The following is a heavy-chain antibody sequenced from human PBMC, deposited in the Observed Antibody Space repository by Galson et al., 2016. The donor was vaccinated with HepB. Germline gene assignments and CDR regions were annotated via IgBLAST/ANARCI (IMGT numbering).Heavy chain of an antibody. V-gene: IGHV6-1*01. J-gene: IGHJ6*03. CDR2: TYYWSKWYY. D-gene: IGHD2-2*01. CDR1: GDSVSSNNAG. CDR3: AREPPVVSPTYYYYMDV. Sequence: CAISGDSVSSNNAGWNWIRQSPSRGLEWLGKTYYWSKWYYDYSVSLKGRITISPDTSKNQFSLHLNSVTPEDTAVYYCAREPPVVSPTYYYYMDVGGEGTTVIGS.